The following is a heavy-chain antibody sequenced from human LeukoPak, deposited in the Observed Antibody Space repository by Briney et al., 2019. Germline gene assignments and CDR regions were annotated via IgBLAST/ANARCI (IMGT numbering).Heavy chain of an antibody. D-gene: IGHD2-15*01. Sequence: GGSLRLSCAASGFTFSSYWLSWVRQAPGKGLEWVSSISASGVMTYYADSVKGRFTVSRDNAKNSLYLQMNSLRAEDTAVYYCARDRIPYCSGGSCSYLDYWGQGTLVTVSS. CDR1: GFTFSSYW. CDR3: ARDRIPYCSGGSCSYLDY. J-gene: IGHJ4*02. V-gene: IGHV3-23*01. CDR2: ISASGVMT.